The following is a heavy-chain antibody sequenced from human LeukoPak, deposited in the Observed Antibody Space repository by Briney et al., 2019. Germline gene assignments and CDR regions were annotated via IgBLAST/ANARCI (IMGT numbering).Heavy chain of an antibody. V-gene: IGHV5-10-1*01. CDR2: IDPSDSYT. J-gene: IGHJ4*02. CDR1: GYSFTSYW. Sequence: GESLKISCKGSGYSFTSYWISWVRQMPGKGLEWMGRIDPSDSYTNFSPSFQGHVTISVDKSISTAYLQWSSLKASDTAIYYCARRSSGWGRDFDYWGQGTLVTVSS. D-gene: IGHD6-19*01. CDR3: ARRSSGWGRDFDY.